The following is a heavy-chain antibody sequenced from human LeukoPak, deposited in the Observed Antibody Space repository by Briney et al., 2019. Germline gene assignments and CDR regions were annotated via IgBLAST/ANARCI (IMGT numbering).Heavy chain of an antibody. J-gene: IGHJ4*02. CDR2: IYPRDGST. CDR1: GYTFTSNY. CDR3: ARDQEGFDY. Sequence: VASVKVSCKASGYTFTSNYIHWVRQAPGQGLEWMGMIYPRDGSTSYAQKFQGRVTVTRDTSTSTVHMELSGLRSEDTAVYCCARDQEGFDYWGQGTLVTVSS. V-gene: IGHV1-46*01.